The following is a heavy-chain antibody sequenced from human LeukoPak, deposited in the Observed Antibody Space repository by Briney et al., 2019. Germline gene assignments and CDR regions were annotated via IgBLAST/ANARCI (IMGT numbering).Heavy chain of an antibody. V-gene: IGHV1-2*02. CDR2: INPNSGGT. Sequence: ASVKVSCKASGYTFTGYYMHGVRHAPGQGLEWMGWINPNSGGTNYAQKFQGRVTMTRDTSISTAYMELSRLRSDDTAVYYCARDHYLWSGYFEPYYFDYWGQGTLVTVSS. CDR3: ARDHYLWSGYFEPYYFDY. CDR1: GYTFTGYY. D-gene: IGHD3-3*01. J-gene: IGHJ4*02.